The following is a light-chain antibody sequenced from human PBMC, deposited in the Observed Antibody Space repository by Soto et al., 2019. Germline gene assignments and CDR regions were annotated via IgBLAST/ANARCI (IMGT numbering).Light chain of an antibody. CDR2: KAS. V-gene: IGKV1-5*03. CDR3: QQYGSYSPWT. J-gene: IGKJ1*01. CDR1: QSIGSW. Sequence: DVQMTQSPSTLSASVGDRVTITCRASQSIGSWLAWYQQKPGKAPKLLIYKASSLESGVPSRFSGSGSGTEFTFTISSLQPDDFASYSCQQYGSYSPWTFGQGTKVEIK.